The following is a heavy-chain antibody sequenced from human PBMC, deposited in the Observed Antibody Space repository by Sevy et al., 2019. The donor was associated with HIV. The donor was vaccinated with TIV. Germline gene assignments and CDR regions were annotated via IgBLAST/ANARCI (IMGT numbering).Heavy chain of an antibody. CDR1: GGSFSGYY. Sequence: SETLSLTCAVHGGSFSGYYWNWIRRPPGKGLEWIGEHNHSGSTNDNPSLKSRVTISVDTSKNQFSLKLSSVTAADTAVYYCARSPPIVVVPGAPSWFDPWGQGTLVTVSS. V-gene: IGHV4-34*01. J-gene: IGHJ5*02. D-gene: IGHD2-2*01. CDR2: HNHSGST. CDR3: ARSPPIVVVPGAPSWFDP.